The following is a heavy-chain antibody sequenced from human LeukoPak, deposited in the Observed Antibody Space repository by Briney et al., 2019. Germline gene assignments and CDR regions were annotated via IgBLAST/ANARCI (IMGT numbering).Heavy chain of an antibody. Sequence: SETLSLTCTVSGGSIITYYWSWIRQPPGKGLEWIGYIHHSGSTTYNPSLKSRVTMSIDMSRNQFSLKLTSVTAADTAVYYCARQSRYSDSSGYFSDDYWGQGTLVTVSS. CDR2: IHHSGST. J-gene: IGHJ4*02. D-gene: IGHD3-22*01. CDR1: GGSIITYY. V-gene: IGHV4-59*08. CDR3: ARQSRYSDSSGYFSDDY.